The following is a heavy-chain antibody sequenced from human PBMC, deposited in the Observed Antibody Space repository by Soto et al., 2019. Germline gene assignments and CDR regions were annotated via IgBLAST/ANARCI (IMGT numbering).Heavy chain of an antibody. V-gene: IGHV3-30-3*01. CDR2: ISYDGSNK. D-gene: IGHD2-21*02. J-gene: IGHJ6*02. CDR1: GFTFSSYA. Sequence: GGSLRLSCAASGFTFSSYAMHWVRQAPGKGLEWVAVISYDGSNKYYADSVKGRFTISRDNSKNTLYLQMNSLRAEDTAVYYCARDGFIVVVTAEIYYGMDVWGQGTTVTVSS. CDR3: ARDGFIVVVTAEIYYGMDV.